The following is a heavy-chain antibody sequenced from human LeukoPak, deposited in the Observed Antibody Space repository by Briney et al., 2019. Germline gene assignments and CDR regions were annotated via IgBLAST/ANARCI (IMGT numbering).Heavy chain of an antibody. J-gene: IGHJ3*02. CDR1: GFTFSSYS. Sequence: GGSLRLSCAASGFTFSSYSTNWVRHAPGKGLEWVSSISSSSSYIYYADSVKGRFTISRDNAKNSLYLQMNSLRAEDTAVYYCAREFYCSSTSCYGDDAFDIWGQGTMVSVSS. CDR2: ISSSSSYI. CDR3: AREFYCSSTSCYGDDAFDI. V-gene: IGHV3-21*01. D-gene: IGHD2-2*01.